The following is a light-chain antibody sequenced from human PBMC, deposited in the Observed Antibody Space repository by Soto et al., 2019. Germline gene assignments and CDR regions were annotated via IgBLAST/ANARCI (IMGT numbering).Light chain of an antibody. CDR1: SSDVGFSNY. Sequence: QAVVTQPASVSGSPGQSITISCTGTSSDVGFSNYVFWYQQHPGKAPKLIISDVSNRPSGVSNRFSGSKSGNTASLTISGLQAEDEADYYCSSYTSSSTDVFGTGTKLTVL. CDR2: DVS. J-gene: IGLJ1*01. V-gene: IGLV2-14*01. CDR3: SSYTSSSTDV.